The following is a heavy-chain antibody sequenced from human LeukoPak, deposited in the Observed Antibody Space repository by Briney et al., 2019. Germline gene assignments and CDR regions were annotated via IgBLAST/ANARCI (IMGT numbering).Heavy chain of an antibody. D-gene: IGHD1-1*01. J-gene: IGHJ4*02. V-gene: IGHV1-8*01. CDR2: MNPNSGNT. CDR3: ARGLRVGGNGEFDY. CDR1: GYTFTSYD. Sequence: ASVKASCKASGYTFTSYDINWVRQATGQGLEWMGWMNPNSGNTGYAQKFQGRVTMTRNTSISTAYMELSSLRSEDTAVYYCARGLRVGGNGEFDYWGQGTLVTVPS.